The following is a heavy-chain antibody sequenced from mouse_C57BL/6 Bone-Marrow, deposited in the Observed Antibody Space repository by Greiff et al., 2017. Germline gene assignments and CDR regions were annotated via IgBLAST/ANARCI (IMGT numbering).Heavy chain of an antibody. D-gene: IGHD2-3*01. CDR2: INPSSGYT. J-gene: IGHJ4*01. CDR3: AKPRRLLYAMDY. V-gene: IGHV1-4*01. Sequence: QVQLKQSGAELARPGASVKMSCKASGYTFTSYTMHWVKQRPGQGLEWIGYINPSSGYTKYTQKFKDKATLTADKSSNTAYMQLSSLTSEDSSVYYCAKPRRLLYAMDYWGQGTSVTVSS. CDR1: GYTFTSYT.